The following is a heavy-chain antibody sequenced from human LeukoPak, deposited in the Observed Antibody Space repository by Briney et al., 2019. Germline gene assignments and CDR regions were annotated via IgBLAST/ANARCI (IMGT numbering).Heavy chain of an antibody. D-gene: IGHD3-22*01. CDR3: ARESMIVY. Sequence: GGSLRLSCAASGFTFSSYSMNWVRQAPGKGLEWVSYISSSSSTIYYADSVKGRFTISRDNAKNSLYLQINSLRAEDTAVYYCARESMIVYWGQGTLVTVSS. CDR1: GFTFSSYS. J-gene: IGHJ4*02. CDR2: ISSSSSTI. V-gene: IGHV3-48*04.